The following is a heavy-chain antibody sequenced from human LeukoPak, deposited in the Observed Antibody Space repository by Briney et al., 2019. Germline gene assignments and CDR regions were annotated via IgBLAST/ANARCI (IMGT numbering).Heavy chain of an antibody. V-gene: IGHV3-7*01. Sequence: GGSLRLSCAASEFAFSSYWMSWVRQAPGKGLEWVANINQDGSVIYYVDSVKGRFTISRDNAKNSLYLQMNTLRDDDTAVYFCARLGYCSSSNCFYGMDSWGQGTTVTVSS. D-gene: IGHD2-2*01. CDR1: EFAFSSYW. J-gene: IGHJ6*02. CDR3: ARLGYCSSSNCFYGMDS. CDR2: INQDGSVI.